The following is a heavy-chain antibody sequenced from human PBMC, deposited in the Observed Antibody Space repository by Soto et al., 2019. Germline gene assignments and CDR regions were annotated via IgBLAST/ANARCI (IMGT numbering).Heavy chain of an antibody. CDR2: INAGNGKT. V-gene: IGHV1-3*01. J-gene: IGHJ4*02. Sequence: EASVKVSCKASGYTFTNYAIHWVRQGPGQRLEWMGWINAGNGKTKYSQKFQGRVTITRDTSASTAYMELSSLRSEDTAVYYRARDGAVAGNTNFDYWGQGTLVTVSS. CDR3: ARDGAVAGNTNFDY. D-gene: IGHD6-19*01. CDR1: GYTFTNYA.